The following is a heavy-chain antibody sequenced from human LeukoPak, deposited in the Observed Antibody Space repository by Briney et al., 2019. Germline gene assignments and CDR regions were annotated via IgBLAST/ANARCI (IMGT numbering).Heavy chain of an antibody. CDR1: GGTFSSYA. Sequence: SVKVSCKASGGTFSSYAISWVRQAPGQGPEWMGGIIPIFGTANYAQKFQGRVTITADESTSTAYMELSSLRSEDTAVYYCASADYYDSSGYYGRFDYWGQGTLVTVSS. CDR2: IIPIFGTA. CDR3: ASADYYDSSGYYGRFDY. V-gene: IGHV1-69*13. J-gene: IGHJ4*02. D-gene: IGHD3-22*01.